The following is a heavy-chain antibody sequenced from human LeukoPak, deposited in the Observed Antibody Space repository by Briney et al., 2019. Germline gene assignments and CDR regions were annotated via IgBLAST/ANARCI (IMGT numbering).Heavy chain of an antibody. CDR3: ARVPSDDAFWSGYLPYFDY. CDR1: GGSISSYY. D-gene: IGHD3-3*01. CDR2: IYYSGST. J-gene: IGHJ4*02. V-gene: IGHV4-59*08. Sequence: SETLSLTCTVSGGSISSYYWSWIRQPPGKGLEWIGYIYYSGSTNYNPSLKSRVTIPVDTSKNQFSPKLSSVTAADTAVYYCARVPSDDAFWSGYLPYFDYWGQGNLVTVSS.